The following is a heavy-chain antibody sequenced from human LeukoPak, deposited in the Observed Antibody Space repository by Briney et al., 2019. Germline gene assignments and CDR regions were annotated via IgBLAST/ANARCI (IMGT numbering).Heavy chain of an antibody. J-gene: IGHJ4*02. D-gene: IGHD5-12*01. CDR2: INPNSGGT. V-gene: IGHV1-2*02. CDR3: AREWLRFRYFDY. CDR1: GYTFTGYY. Sequence: ASVKVSCKASGYTFTGYYMHWVRQAPGQGLEWMGWINPNSGGTNYAQKFQGRVTMARDTSISTAYMELSRLRSDDTAVYYCAREWLRFRYFDYWGQGTLVTVSS.